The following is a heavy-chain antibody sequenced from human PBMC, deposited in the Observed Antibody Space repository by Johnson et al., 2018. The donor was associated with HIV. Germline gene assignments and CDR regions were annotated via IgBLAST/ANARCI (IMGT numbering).Heavy chain of an antibody. Sequence: VQLVESGGGLVQPGGSLRLSCAASGFIFRNYWMHWVRQTPGKGLVWVARIYSGGSTYYADSVKGRFTISRDNSKNTLYLQMNSLRAEDTAVYYCARDFPPQRVTTVVTERLGAFDIWGQGTMVTVSS. CDR2: IYSGGST. CDR3: ARDFPPQRVTTVVTERLGAFDI. D-gene: IGHD4-23*01. V-gene: IGHV3-66*02. J-gene: IGHJ3*02. CDR1: GFIFRNYW.